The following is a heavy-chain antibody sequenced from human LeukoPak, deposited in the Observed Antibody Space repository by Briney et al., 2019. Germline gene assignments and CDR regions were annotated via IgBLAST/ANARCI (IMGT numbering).Heavy chain of an antibody. CDR2: ISYDGSNK. J-gene: IGHJ4*02. D-gene: IGHD3-3*01. V-gene: IGHV3-30*18. CDR1: GFTFSSYD. CDR3: AKDRERLWLDYDFWSGYYISFDY. Sequence: GGSLRLSCAASGFTFSSYDMHWVRQAPGKGLEWVALISYDGSNKYYADSVKGRFAISRDNSENTLYLQMNGLRAEDTAVYYCAKDRERLWLDYDFWSGYYISFDYWGQGTLVTVSS.